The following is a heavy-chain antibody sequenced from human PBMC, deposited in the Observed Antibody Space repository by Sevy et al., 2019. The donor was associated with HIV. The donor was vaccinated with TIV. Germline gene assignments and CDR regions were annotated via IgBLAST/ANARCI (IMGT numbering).Heavy chain of an antibody. CDR2: ISGADDST. CDR3: AKFGDYYDSGGYYRYYDF. Sequence: GGSLRLSCAASGFIFGDYAMSWVRQAPGKGLEWVSSISGADDSTYYADSVKGRFTVSRDNSKNTLYLQMNTLRAEDTALYYCAKFGDYYDSGGYYRYYDFWGRGTLVTVSS. V-gene: IGHV3-23*01. J-gene: IGHJ2*01. D-gene: IGHD3-22*01. CDR1: GFIFGDYA.